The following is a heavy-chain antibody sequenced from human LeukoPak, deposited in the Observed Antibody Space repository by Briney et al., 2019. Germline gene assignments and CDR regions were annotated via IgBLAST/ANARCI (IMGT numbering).Heavy chain of an antibody. CDR1: GYSISSGYY. J-gene: IGHJ5*02. D-gene: IGHD3-22*01. Sequence: ETLSLTCAVSGYSISSGYYWGWIRQPPGKGLEWIGSIYHSGSTYYNPSLKSRVTISVDTSKNQFSLKLSSVTAADTAVYYCARHGDYYDSSGHYWFDPWGQGTLVTVSS. CDR3: ARHGDYYDSSGHYWFDP. V-gene: IGHV4-38-2*01. CDR2: IYHSGST.